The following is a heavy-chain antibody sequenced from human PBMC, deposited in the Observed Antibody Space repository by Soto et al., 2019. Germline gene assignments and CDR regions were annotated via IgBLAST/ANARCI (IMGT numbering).Heavy chain of an antibody. J-gene: IGHJ4*02. D-gene: IGHD4-17*01. V-gene: IGHV4-39*01. CDR3: ATYTVTTKLINYYFDY. CDR1: GGSISSSSYY. CDR2: IYYSGST. Sequence: QLQLQESGPGLVKPSETLSLTCTVSGGSISSSSYYWGWIRQPPGKGLEWIGSIYYSGSTYSNPSLKSRVTMSVDTSKTQFSLKLSSVTAADTAVYYCATYTVTTKLINYYFDYWGQGTLVTVSS.